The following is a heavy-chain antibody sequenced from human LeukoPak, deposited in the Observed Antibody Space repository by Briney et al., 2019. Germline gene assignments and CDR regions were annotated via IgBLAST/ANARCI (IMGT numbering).Heavy chain of an antibody. CDR1: GYTFTGYY. CDR2: INPNNGGI. J-gene: IGHJ4*02. CDR3: ARDKNPTVFDS. V-gene: IGHV1-2*02. Sequence: ASVKVSCKASGYTFTGYYIHWVRQAPGQGLEWLGWINPNNGGINSAQKFQGRVTMTRDTSISTAYMELSSLRSDDTAVYYCARDKNPTVFDSWGQGTLVTVSS.